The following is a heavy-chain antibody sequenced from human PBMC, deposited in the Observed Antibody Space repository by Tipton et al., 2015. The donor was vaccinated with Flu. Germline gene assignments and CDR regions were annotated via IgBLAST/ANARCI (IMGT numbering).Heavy chain of an antibody. V-gene: IGHV4-38-2*01. CDR1: GYSISSGYY. Sequence: TLSLTCAVSGYSISSGYYRGWLRQPPGKGLELIGRIYHSGSTYYNPPLKSRFTLLVDPYKNQFSLKLSSVTAADTGVYYCARQLSVGATSGFDYWGQGTLVTVSS. J-gene: IGHJ4*02. D-gene: IGHD1-26*01. CDR2: IYHSGST. CDR3: ARQLSVGATSGFDY.